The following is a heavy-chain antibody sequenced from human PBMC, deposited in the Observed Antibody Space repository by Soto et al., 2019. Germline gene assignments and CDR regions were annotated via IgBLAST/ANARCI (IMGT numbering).Heavy chain of an antibody. CDR1: GASISGFY. J-gene: IGHJ4*02. CDR2: IYATGTT. CDR3: ARDRRDGYKRYFEF. Sequence: SETLSLTCTVSGASISGFYWSWIRKSAGKGLEWIGRIYATGTTDYNPSLKGRAALSVDTSENHLSLTLNSVTSADTAVYFCARDRRDGYKRYFEFWGQGNQVTVSS. D-gene: IGHD5-12*01. V-gene: IGHV4-4*07.